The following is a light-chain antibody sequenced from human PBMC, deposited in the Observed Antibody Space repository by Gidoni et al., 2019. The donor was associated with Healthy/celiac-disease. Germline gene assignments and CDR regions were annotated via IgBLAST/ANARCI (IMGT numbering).Light chain of an antibody. Sequence: EIVMTQSPATLSVSPGERATLSCRASQSVSSNLAWYQQKPGHAPRVLIYGASTRATGIPARFSGSGSGTEFTLTISSLQSEDFAVYYCQQYNNWPLTFGQGTKVEIK. V-gene: IGKV3-15*01. CDR1: QSVSSN. CDR2: GAS. J-gene: IGKJ1*01. CDR3: QQYNNWPLT.